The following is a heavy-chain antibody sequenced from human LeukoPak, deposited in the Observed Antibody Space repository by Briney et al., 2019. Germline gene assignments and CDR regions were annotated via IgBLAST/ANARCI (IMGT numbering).Heavy chain of an antibody. CDR2: IYYNGST. D-gene: IGHD3-22*01. Sequence: SETLSLTCTVSGGSISSSSYYWGWIRQPPGKWLEWIGSIYYNGSTYYNPSLKSRVTISVDTSKNQFSLKLSSVTAADTAVYYCASFSGSYYDSSPNHWGQGTLVTVSS. V-gene: IGHV4-39*01. CDR3: ASFSGSYYDSSPNH. CDR1: GGSISSSSYY. J-gene: IGHJ5*02.